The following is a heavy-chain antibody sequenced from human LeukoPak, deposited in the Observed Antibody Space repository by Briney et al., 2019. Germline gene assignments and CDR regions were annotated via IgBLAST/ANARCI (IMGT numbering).Heavy chain of an antibody. D-gene: IGHD3-10*01. CDR2: INHIGST. CDR3: ARRITKVRGVIIKRASNWFDP. Sequence: KSSETLSLTCAVYGGSFSGYYWSWIRQLPGKWLEWIGEINHIGSTHYNPSLKSRVTIFVDTSKHQYCLKLTSVTAADTAVYYCARRITKVRGVIIKRASNWFDPWGQGTLVTVSS. J-gene: IGHJ5*02. V-gene: IGHV4-34*01. CDR1: GGSFSGYY.